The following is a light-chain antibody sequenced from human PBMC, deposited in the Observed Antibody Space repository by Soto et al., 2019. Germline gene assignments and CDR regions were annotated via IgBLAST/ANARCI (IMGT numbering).Light chain of an antibody. V-gene: IGLV1-40*01. CDR2: GNS. CDR3: QSYDSSLSGAV. Sequence: QSVLTQPPSVSGAPGQRVTISCTGSSSNIGAGYDVHWYQQLPGTAPKLLIYGNSNRPSGVPDRFSGSKSGTSASLAITGXXXXXXXXXXXQSYDSSLSGAVFGGGTQL. CDR1: SSNIGAGYD. J-gene: IGLJ7*01.